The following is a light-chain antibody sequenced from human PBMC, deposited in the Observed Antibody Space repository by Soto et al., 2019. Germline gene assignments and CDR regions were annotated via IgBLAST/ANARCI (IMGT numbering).Light chain of an antibody. J-gene: IGKJ1*01. CDR2: AAS. Sequence: DIQMTQSPTSLSASVGDRVTISCRASQYISTYLSWYQQKPGKAPRLLIYAASTVQSGVPPRFSGSGSGTDFILTISSLRSEDIATYFCQQTYSAPPWTFGQGTKVDIK. CDR3: QQTYSAPPWT. CDR1: QYISTY. V-gene: IGKV1-39*01.